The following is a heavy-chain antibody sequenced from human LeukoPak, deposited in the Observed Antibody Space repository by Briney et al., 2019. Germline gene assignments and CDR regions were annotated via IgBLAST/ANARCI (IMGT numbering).Heavy chain of an antibody. J-gene: IGHJ4*02. CDR2: IYYSGST. Sequence: PSETLSLTCTVSGGSISSYYWSWIRQPPGKGLEWLGYIYYSGSTNYNPSLKSRVTISVDTSKNQFSLKLSSVTAADTAVYYCARQYWGLGNYFDYWGQGTLVTVSS. D-gene: IGHD7-27*01. CDR3: ARQYWGLGNYFDY. V-gene: IGHV4-59*01. CDR1: GGSISSYY.